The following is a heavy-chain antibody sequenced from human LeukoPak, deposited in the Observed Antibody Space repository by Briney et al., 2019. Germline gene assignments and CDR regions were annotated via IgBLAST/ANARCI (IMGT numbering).Heavy chain of an antibody. CDR1: GFTVSSNY. V-gene: IGHV3-53*01. D-gene: IGHD5/OR15-5a*01. J-gene: IGHJ3*02. CDR2: IYSGGST. CDR3: AREGSTDAFDI. Sequence: AGGSLRLSCAASGFTVSSNYMSWVRQAPGKGLEWVSVIYSGGSTYYADSVKGRFTISRDNSKNTLYLQMNSLRAKDTAVYYCAREGSTDAFDIWGQGTMVTVSS.